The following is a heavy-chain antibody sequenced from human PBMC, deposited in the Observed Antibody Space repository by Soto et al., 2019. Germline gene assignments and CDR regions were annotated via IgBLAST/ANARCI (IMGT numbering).Heavy chain of an antibody. J-gene: IGHJ4*02. V-gene: IGHV4-59*01. CDR2: IYYTGST. CDR1: GGSISSYY. Sequence: ETLSLTCTVSGGSISSYYCSWIRQPPGMGLERIGYIYYTGSTNYNPSLKSRVTISVDTSKNQFSLKLSSVTAADTAVYYCARGRWFGELAQYYFDYWGQGTLVTVSS. D-gene: IGHD3-10*01. CDR3: ARGRWFGELAQYYFDY.